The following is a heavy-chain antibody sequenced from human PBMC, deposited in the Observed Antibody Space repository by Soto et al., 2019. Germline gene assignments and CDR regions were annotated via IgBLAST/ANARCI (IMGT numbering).Heavy chain of an antibody. CDR2: IYYSGST. V-gene: IGHV4-39*01. D-gene: IGHD6-6*01. CDR1: GGSISSSSYY. CDR3: ARHVGSSSSSFYYGMDV. Sequence: SETLSLTCTVSGGSISSSSYYWGWIRQPPGKGLEWIGSIYYSGSTYYNPSLKSRVTISVDTSKNQFSLKLSSVTAADTAVYYCARHVGSSSSSFYYGMDVWGQGTTVTASS. J-gene: IGHJ6*02.